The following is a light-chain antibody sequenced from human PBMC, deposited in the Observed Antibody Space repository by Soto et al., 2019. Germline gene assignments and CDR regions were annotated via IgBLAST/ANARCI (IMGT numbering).Light chain of an antibody. J-gene: IGKJ1*01. V-gene: IGKV4-1*01. CDR3: QHRGT. CDR1: QSVLYSSNNKNY. CDR2: WAS. Sequence: DIVMTQSPDSLAVSLGERATINCKSSQSVLYSSNNKNYLAWYQQKPGQPPKLLIYWASTRESGVPDRFRGSGSGTDFTLTISSLQAEDVAVYYCQHRGTFGQGTKVEIK.